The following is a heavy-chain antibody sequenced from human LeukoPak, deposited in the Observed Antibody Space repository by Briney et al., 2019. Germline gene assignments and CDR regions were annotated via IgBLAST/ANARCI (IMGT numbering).Heavy chain of an antibody. V-gene: IGHV3-21*01. J-gene: IGHJ4*02. CDR2: ISSSSSYI. CDR1: GFTLSSYT. CDR3: ARDSNNWNDGSIDY. Sequence: GGALRLFCAASGFTLSSYTMKWVRQGPGEGLEWVSSISSSSSYIYYTDSVKGRFTISRDNAKNSLYLQMNSLRAEDTAVYYCARDSNNWNDGSIDYWGQGTLVTVSS. D-gene: IGHD1-1*01.